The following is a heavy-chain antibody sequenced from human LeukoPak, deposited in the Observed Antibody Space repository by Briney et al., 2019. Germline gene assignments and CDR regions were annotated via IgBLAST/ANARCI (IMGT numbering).Heavy chain of an antibody. CDR1: GFNFDTFV. V-gene: IGHV3-21*01. CDR2: ISTSSSYI. CDR3: TRESGDSYLSSYYYGMDV. J-gene: IGHJ6*02. D-gene: IGHD3-10*01. Sequence: GESLRLACAASGFNFDTFVMTWVRQAPGKGLEWVSSISTSSSYIYYADSVKGRFTISRDNAKNSLFLQMNSLRAEDTAVYFCTRESGDSYLSSYYYGMDVWGQGTTVTVS.